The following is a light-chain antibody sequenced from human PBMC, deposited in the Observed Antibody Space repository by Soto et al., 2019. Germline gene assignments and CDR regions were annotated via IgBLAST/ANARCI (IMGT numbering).Light chain of an antibody. CDR1: SSDVGGYNY. CDR2: DVS. V-gene: IGLV2-14*03. CDR3: SSYTPNNSTYV. J-gene: IGLJ1*01. Sequence: QAVVTQPASVSGSPGQSITISCTGTSSDVGGYNYVSWYQHHPGKAPKRMIHDVSNRPSGVSNRFSGSKSGNTASLTISGLQAEDAADYYCSSYTPNNSTYVFGTGTQLTVL.